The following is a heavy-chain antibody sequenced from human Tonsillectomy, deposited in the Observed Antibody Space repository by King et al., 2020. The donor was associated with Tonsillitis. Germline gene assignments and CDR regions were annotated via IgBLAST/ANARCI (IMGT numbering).Heavy chain of an antibody. CDR3: TGREGGEYARLSRGADAFDI. V-gene: IGHV3-73*02. J-gene: IGHJ3*02. D-gene: IGHD3-16*01. Sequence: DVQLVESGGGLVQPGGSLKLSCAASGFTFSGSAMHWVRQASGKGLEWVGRIRSKANSYATAYAASVKGRFTISRDDSKNTAYLQMNSLKTEDTAVYYCTGREGGEYARLSRGADAFDIWGQGTMVTVSS. CDR2: IRSKANSYAT. CDR1: GFTFSGSA.